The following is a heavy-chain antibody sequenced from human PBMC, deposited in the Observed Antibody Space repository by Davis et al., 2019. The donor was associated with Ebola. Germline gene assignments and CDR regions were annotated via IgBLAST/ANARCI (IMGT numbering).Heavy chain of an antibody. Sequence: PGGSLRLSCTVSGGSISSYYWSWIRQPPGKGLEWIGYIYYSGSTNYNPSLKSRVTISVDTSKNQFSLKLSSVTAADTAVYYCASHYYDSSGYVAFDIWGQGTMVTVSS. CDR1: GGSISSYY. V-gene: IGHV4-59*01. J-gene: IGHJ3*02. CDR2: IYYSGST. D-gene: IGHD3-22*01. CDR3: ASHYYDSSGYVAFDI.